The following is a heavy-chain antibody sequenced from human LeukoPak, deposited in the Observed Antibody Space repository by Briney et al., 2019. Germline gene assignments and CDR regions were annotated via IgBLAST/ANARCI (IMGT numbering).Heavy chain of an antibody. CDR1: GFTFSNYW. CDR3: ARVDSVLRFLEWPPGDV. V-gene: IGHV3-7*01. J-gene: IGHJ6*04. CDR2: IKTDGSEK. D-gene: IGHD3-3*01. Sequence: GGSLRLSCEGSGFTFSNYWMGWVRQAPGKGLQWVANIKTDGSEKYYVDSVKGRFTISRDNAKNSLYLQMNSLRAEDTAVYYCARVDSVLRFLEWPPGDVWGKGTTVTVSS.